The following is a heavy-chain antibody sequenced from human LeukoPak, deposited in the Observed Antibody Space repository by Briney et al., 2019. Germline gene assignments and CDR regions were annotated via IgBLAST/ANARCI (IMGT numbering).Heavy chain of an antibody. J-gene: IGHJ4*02. CDR3: AKGGYSNNWVHFDY. CDR2: IWYDGSNK. Sequence: GSLRLSCAASGFTFSAYAMHWVRQAPGKGLEWVAIIWYDGSNKYYADSVKGRFTISRDSAKNTLYLQMNSLRVEDTAVYYCAKGGYSNNWVHFDYWGQGTLVTVSS. V-gene: IGHV3-33*06. CDR1: GFTFSAYA. D-gene: IGHD6-13*01.